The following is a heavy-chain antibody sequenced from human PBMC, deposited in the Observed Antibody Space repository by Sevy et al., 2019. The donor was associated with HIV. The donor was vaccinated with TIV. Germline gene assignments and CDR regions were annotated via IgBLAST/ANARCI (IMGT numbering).Heavy chain of an antibody. CDR3: ARSPYYYGSGSPSGYYGMDV. V-gene: IGHV3-30-3*01. Sequence: GGSLRLSCAASGFTFSSYAMHWVRQAPGKGLEWVAVISYDGSNKYYADSVKGRFTISRDNSKNTLYLQMNSLRAEDTAVYYCARSPYYYGSGSPSGYYGMDVWGQGTTVTVSS. CDR2: ISYDGSNK. J-gene: IGHJ6*02. CDR1: GFTFSSYA. D-gene: IGHD3-10*01.